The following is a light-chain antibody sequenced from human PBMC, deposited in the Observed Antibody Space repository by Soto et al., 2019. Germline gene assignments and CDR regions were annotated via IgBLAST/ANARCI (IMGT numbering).Light chain of an antibody. V-gene: IGLV2-11*01. CDR2: DVN. Sequence: QSALTQPRSVSGSPGQSVTISCTGSSSDVGGYKFVSWYQHHPGKAPKLMIYDVNNRPSRVPDRFSGSKSGNTASLTISGLQAEDEADYYCCSYAGSYTYVVFGGGTKLTVL. CDR1: SSDVGGYKF. CDR3: CSYAGSYTYVV. J-gene: IGLJ2*01.